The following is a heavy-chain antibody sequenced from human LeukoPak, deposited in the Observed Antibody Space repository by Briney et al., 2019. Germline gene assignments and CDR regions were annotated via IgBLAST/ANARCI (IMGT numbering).Heavy chain of an antibody. J-gene: IGHJ4*02. D-gene: IGHD3-3*01. CDR1: GVSISSGGYS. CDR2: IYHSGST. Sequence: PSETLSLTCAVSGVSISSGGYSWSWIRQPPGKGLEWIGYIYHSGSTYYNPSLKSRVTISVDRSKNQFSLKLSSVTAADTAVYYCARAQGRGYYDFWSGYSRGLSFDYWGQGTLVTVSS. CDR3: ARAQGRGYYDFWSGYSRGLSFDY. V-gene: IGHV4-30-2*01.